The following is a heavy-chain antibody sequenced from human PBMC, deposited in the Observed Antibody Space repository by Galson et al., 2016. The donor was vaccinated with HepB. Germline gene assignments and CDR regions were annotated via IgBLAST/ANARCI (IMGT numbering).Heavy chain of an antibody. CDR3: ARDIWIERYNSSWSLVY. Sequence: SLRLSCAASGFTFSRYSMNWVRQAPGKGLEWLSFITSDGTIYYADSVKGRCTISRDNAKNSLYLQMTGLRAEDTAVYYCARDIWIERYNSSWSLVYWGQGALVTVSS. CDR2: ITSDGTI. D-gene: IGHD6-13*01. CDR1: GFTFSRYS. V-gene: IGHV3-48*04. J-gene: IGHJ4*02.